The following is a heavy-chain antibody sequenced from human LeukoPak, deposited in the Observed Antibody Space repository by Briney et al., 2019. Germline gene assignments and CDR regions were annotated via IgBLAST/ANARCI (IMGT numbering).Heavy chain of an antibody. CDR3: ARSHIRRYFDWLPSGGFYFDY. J-gene: IGHJ4*02. Sequence: SETLSLTCTVSGGSISSYYWSWIRQPPGKGLEWIGYIYYSGSTNYNPSLKSRVTISADTSKNQFSLKLSSVTAADTAVYYCARSHIRRYFDWLPSGGFYFDYWGQGTLVTVSS. V-gene: IGHV4-59*01. CDR2: IYYSGST. D-gene: IGHD3-9*01. CDR1: GGSISSYY.